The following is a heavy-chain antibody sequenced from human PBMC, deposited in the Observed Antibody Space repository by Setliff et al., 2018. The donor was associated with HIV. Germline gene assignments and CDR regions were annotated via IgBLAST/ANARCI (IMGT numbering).Heavy chain of an antibody. Sequence: SETLSLTCTVSGDFFSSDYYWGWIRQSPGKGLEWIGSFYETGYTYYNPSLKSRVTILVDTSKNQLSLNLTSVTAADTAVYYCARVETTVRGATYGLDVWGQGTTVTVSS. CDR3: ARVETTVRGATYGLDV. CDR2: FYETGYT. V-gene: IGHV4-38-2*02. D-gene: IGHD3-10*01. CDR1: GDFFSSDYY. J-gene: IGHJ6*02.